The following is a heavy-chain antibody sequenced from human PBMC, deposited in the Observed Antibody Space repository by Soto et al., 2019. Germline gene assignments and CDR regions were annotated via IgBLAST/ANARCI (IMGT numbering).Heavy chain of an antibody. CDR2: ISWNSGSI. CDR1: GFTFDDYA. CDR3: AKVYDFWSGYYDY. Sequence: EVQLVESGGGLVQPGRSLRLSCAASGFTFDDYAMHWVRQAPGKGLEWVSGISWNSGSIGYADSVKGRFTISRDNAKNCLYLQMNSLRAEDTDLYYCAKVYDFWSGYYDYWGQGTLVTVSS. J-gene: IGHJ4*02. D-gene: IGHD3-3*01. V-gene: IGHV3-9*01.